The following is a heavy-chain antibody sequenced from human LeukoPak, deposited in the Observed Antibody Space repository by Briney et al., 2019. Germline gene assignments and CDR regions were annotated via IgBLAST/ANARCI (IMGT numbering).Heavy chain of an antibody. CDR2: ISYDGSNK. J-gene: IGHJ4*02. CDR3: AKDSTMSYFDY. Sequence: GGSLRLSCAASGFTFSSYGMHWVRQAPGRGLEWVAVISYDGSNKYYADSVMGRFTISRDNSKNTLYLQMNSLRAEDTAVYYCAKDSTMSYFDYWGQGTLVTVSS. D-gene: IGHD3-22*01. CDR1: GFTFSSYG. V-gene: IGHV3-30*18.